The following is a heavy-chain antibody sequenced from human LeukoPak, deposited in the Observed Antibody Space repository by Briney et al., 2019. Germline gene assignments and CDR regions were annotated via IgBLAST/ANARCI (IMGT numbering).Heavy chain of an antibody. CDR2: ISYDGSNK. V-gene: IGHV3-30-3*01. J-gene: IGHJ4*02. CDR3: ARSLSSELGIGYSDY. CDR1: GYTFSGYA. D-gene: IGHD7-27*01. Sequence: GGSLRLSCAASGYTFSGYAMHWVRQAPGKGLEWVAVISYDGSNKYYADSVKGRFTISRDNSKNTLYLQMNSLRAEDTAVYYCARSLSSELGIGYSDYWGQGTLVTVSS.